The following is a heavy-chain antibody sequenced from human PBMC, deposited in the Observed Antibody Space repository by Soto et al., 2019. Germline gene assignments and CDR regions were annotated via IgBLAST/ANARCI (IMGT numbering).Heavy chain of an antibody. CDR1: GYTFTSYG. V-gene: IGHV1-58*02. J-gene: IGHJ3*02. Sequence: SVKVSCKASGYTFTSYGISWVRQARGQRLEWIGWIVVGSGNTNYAQKFQERVTITRDMSTSTAYMELSSLRSEDTAVYYCAADPRDSSGYPDAFDIWGQGTMVPVSS. CDR3: AADPRDSSGYPDAFDI. CDR2: IVVGSGNT. D-gene: IGHD3-22*01.